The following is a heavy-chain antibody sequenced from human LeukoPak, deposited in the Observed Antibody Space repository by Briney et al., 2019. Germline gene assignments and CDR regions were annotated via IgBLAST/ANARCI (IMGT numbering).Heavy chain of an antibody. CDR1: GFTFSNYW. CDR3: ARDVFGSSWYYGWFDP. Sequence: GGSLRLSCAASGFTFSNYWMSWVRQAPGKGLEWVANIKQDGSEKYYVNSVKGRFTISRDNAKNSLYLQMNSLRAEDTAVYYCARDVFGSSWYYGWFDPWGQGTLVTVSS. J-gene: IGHJ5*02. D-gene: IGHD6-13*01. V-gene: IGHV3-7*01. CDR2: IKQDGSEK.